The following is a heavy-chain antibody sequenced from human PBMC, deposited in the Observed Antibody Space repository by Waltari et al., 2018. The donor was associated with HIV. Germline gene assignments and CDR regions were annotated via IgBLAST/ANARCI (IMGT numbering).Heavy chain of an antibody. J-gene: IGHJ5*02. CDR1: EFTFNNFW. CDR2: SSPSGRST. Sequence: EVQLVESGGGLIQPGGSLRLSCAVSEFTFNNFWIHWVRQVPGTGLMCVSRSSPSGRSTKYAASVMGRFTISRDNAKNTLYLQMDSLTVEDTAVYFCVRDAGRAYGGDSWFDPWGQGTLVTVSS. CDR3: VRDAGRAYGGDSWFDP. D-gene: IGHD2-21*02. V-gene: IGHV3-74*01.